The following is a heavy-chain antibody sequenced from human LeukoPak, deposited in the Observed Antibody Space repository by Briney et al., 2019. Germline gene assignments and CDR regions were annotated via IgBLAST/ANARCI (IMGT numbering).Heavy chain of an antibody. V-gene: IGHV5-51*01. J-gene: IGHJ6*03. CDR1: GYSFTSYW. D-gene: IGHD1-26*01. Sequence: GESLTLSCKGSGYSFTSYWIGWVRQMPGKGLEWMGIIYPGDSDTRYSPSFQGQVTISADKSISTAYLQWSSLKASDTAMYYCARRIVGATTSDYYYFYMDVWGKGNTVSVSS. CDR3: ARRIVGATTSDYYYFYMDV. CDR2: IYPGDSDT.